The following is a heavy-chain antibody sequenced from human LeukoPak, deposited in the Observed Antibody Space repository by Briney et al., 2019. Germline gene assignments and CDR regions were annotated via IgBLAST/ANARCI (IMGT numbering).Heavy chain of an antibody. J-gene: IGHJ4*02. V-gene: IGHV1-24*01. CDR3: ATYGPGNSSGYYFFLAY. CDR2: FDPEDGET. CDR1: GYTLTELS. D-gene: IGHD3-22*01. Sequence: ASVKVSCKVSGYTLTELSMHWVRQAPGKGHEWMGGFDPEDGETIYAQKFQGRVTMTEDTSTDTAYMELSSLRSEDTAVYYCATYGPGNSSGYYFFLAYWGQGTLVTVSS.